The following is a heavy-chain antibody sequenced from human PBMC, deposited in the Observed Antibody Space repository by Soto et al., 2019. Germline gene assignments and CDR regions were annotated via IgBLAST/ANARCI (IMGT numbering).Heavy chain of an antibody. CDR1: GFTFSSYG. D-gene: IGHD6-13*01. CDR3: ARGGAGRPDY. Sequence: EVQLVNSGGGWVPPGGSLRLSCGASGFTFSSYGMNWVRQAPGKGLEWGSYISGDTKTTNYADSVKGRFTITRDNAKSSLYLQLNSLRDDDTAVYYCARGGAGRPDYWGQGTLVIVSS. V-gene: IGHV3-48*02. J-gene: IGHJ4*02. CDR2: ISGDTKTT.